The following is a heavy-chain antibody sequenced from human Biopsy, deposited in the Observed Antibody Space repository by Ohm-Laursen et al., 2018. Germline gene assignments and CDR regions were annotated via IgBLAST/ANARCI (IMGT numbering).Heavy chain of an antibody. Sequence: TLSLTCPVSGGSISSGGSYWSWIRQRPGKGLEWIGYIFNSANTYYNPSLKNLITISGDTSKNQFSLKLNSVTAADTAVYYCARGDYFDSNGYFWFDPWGQGTLVTASS. CDR2: IFNSANT. CDR1: GGSISSGGSY. D-gene: IGHD3-22*01. V-gene: IGHV4-31*01. CDR3: ARGDYFDSNGYFWFDP. J-gene: IGHJ5*02.